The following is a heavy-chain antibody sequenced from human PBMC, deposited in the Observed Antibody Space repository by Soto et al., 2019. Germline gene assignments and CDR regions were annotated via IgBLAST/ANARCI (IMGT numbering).Heavy chain of an antibody. Sequence: SETLSLTCTVSGGSISSSSYYWGWIRQPPGKGLEWIGSIYYSGSTYYNPSLKSRVTISVDTSKNQFSLKLSSVTAADTAVYYCARDYGDLHYNLFDPWGQGTLVTVSS. CDR1: GGSISSSSYY. D-gene: IGHD4-17*01. CDR2: IYYSGST. CDR3: ARDYGDLHYNLFDP. V-gene: IGHV4-39*02. J-gene: IGHJ5*02.